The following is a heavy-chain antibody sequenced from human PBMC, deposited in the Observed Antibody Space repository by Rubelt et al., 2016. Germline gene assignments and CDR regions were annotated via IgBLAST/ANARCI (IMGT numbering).Heavy chain of an antibody. Sequence: QVQLVQSGAEVKKPGASVKVSCKASGYTFTSYGISWVRQAPGQRLEWIGWITAYNGNTNDAQKVQGRGTRTTDTSTGTGYMELRSLRSDDTAVYYCARRDGYNWDDAFDIWGQGTMVTVSS. D-gene: IGHD5-24*01. J-gene: IGHJ3*02. V-gene: IGHV1-18*01. CDR1: GYTFTSYG. CDR2: ITAYNGNT. CDR3: ARRDGYNWDDAFDI.